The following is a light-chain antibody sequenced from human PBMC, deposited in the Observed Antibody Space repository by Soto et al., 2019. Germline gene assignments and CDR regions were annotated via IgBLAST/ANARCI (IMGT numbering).Light chain of an antibody. J-gene: IGLJ2*01. CDR3: SSYAGSNNLV. V-gene: IGLV2-8*01. CDR2: EVS. Sequence: QYALTQPPSESGSPGQSVTISCTGTSSDVGGYNYVSWYQQHPGKAPKLMIYEVSKRPSGVPDRFSGSKSGNTASLTVSGLQAEDEADYYCSSYAGSNNLVFGGGTKVTVL. CDR1: SSDVGGYNY.